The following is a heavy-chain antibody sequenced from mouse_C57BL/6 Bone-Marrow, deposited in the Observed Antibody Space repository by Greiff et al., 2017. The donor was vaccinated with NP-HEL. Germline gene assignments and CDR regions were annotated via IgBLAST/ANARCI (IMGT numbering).Heavy chain of an antibody. CDR3: ARDEDYDAWFAY. J-gene: IGHJ3*01. CDR2: INPYNGGT. D-gene: IGHD2-4*01. V-gene: IGHV1-19*01. Sequence: VQLKESGPVLVKPGASVKMSCKASGYTFTDYYMNWVQQSHGKSLEWIGVINPYNGGTSYNQKFKGKATLTVDKSSSTAYMELNSLTSEDSAVYYCARDEDYDAWFAYWGQGTLVTVSA. CDR1: GYTFTDYY.